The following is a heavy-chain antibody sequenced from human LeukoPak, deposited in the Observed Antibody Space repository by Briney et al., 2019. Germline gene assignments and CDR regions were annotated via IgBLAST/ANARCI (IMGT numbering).Heavy chain of an antibody. CDR2: IRYDGSNK. CDR1: GFTFSSYG. Sequence: GGSLRLSCAASGFTFSSYGMHRVRQAPGKGLEWVAFIRYDGSNKYYADSVKGRFTISRDNSKNTLYLQMNSLRAEDTAVYHCAKDLTGENYYYYYMDVWGKGTTVTISS. V-gene: IGHV3-30*02. J-gene: IGHJ6*03. D-gene: IGHD1-14*01. CDR3: AKDLTGENYYYYYMDV.